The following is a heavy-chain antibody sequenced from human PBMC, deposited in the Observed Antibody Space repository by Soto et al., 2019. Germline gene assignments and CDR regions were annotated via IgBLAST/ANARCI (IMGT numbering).Heavy chain of an antibody. Sequence: GASVKVSCKASGYTFTSYGISWVRQAPGQGLEWMGWISAYNGNTNYAQKLQGRVTMTTDTSTSTAYMELRSLRSDDTAVYYCARELGSGSYYNVYYYMDAWGKGTKVTVSS. J-gene: IGHJ6*03. D-gene: IGHD3-10*01. V-gene: IGHV1-18*01. CDR1: GYTFTSYG. CDR2: ISAYNGNT. CDR3: ARELGSGSYYNVYYYMDA.